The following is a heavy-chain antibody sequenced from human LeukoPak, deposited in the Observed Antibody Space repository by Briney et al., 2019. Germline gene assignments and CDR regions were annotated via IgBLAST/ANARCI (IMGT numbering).Heavy chain of an antibody. Sequence: PGGSLRLSCAASGFTFSSYTMNWVRQAPGKGLEWVSSISSSSSYIYYADSVKGRFTISRDNAKNSLYLQMNSLRAEDTAVYHCARALEFYYFDYWGQGTLVTVSS. CDR1: GFTFSSYT. CDR2: ISSSSSYI. V-gene: IGHV3-21*01. CDR3: ARALEFYYFDY. D-gene: IGHD3-10*01. J-gene: IGHJ4*02.